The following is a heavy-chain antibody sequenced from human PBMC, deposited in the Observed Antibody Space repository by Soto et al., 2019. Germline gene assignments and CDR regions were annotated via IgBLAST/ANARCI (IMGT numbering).Heavy chain of an antibody. CDR3: ARDGPYVLRYFDWLESSPYFDY. V-gene: IGHV1-18*01. CDR1: GYTFTSYG. J-gene: IGHJ4*02. CDR2: ISAYNGNT. D-gene: IGHD3-9*01. Sequence: GASVKVSCKASGYTFTSYGISWVRQAPGQGLEWMGWISAYNGNTNYAQKLQGRVTMTTDTSTSTAYMELRSLRSDDTAVYYCARDGPYVLRYFDWLESSPYFDYWGQGTLVTVSS.